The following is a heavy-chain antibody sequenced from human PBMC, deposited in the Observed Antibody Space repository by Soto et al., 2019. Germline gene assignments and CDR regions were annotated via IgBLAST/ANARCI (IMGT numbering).Heavy chain of an antibody. CDR3: TRAVPRSTYYYDSSGYYYYFDY. V-gene: IGHV3-49*03. D-gene: IGHD3-22*01. CDR1: GLTFGDYA. CDR2: IRSKAYGGTT. Sequence: SLRLPCTASGLTFGDYAISRFRQAPGKGLEWVGFIRSKAYGGTTEYAASVKGRFTISRDDSKSIAYLQMNSLKTEDTAVYYCTRAVPRSTYYYDSSGYYYYFDYWGQGTLVTVSS. J-gene: IGHJ4*02.